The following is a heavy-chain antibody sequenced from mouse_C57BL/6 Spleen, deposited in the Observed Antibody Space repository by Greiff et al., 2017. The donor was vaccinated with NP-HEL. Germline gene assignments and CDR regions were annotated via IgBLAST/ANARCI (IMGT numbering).Heavy chain of an antibody. CDR1: GYTFTSYW. CDR2: IDPSDSYT. CDR3: AVYPGYSMDY. V-gene: IGHV1-69*01. D-gene: IGHD2-1*01. J-gene: IGHJ4*01. Sequence: QVQLQQPGAELVMPGASVKLSCKASGYTFTSYWMHWVKQRPGQGLEWIGEIDPSDSYTNYNQKFKGKSTLTVDKSSSTAYMQLSSLTSEDSAVYYCAVYPGYSMDYWGQGTSVTVSS.